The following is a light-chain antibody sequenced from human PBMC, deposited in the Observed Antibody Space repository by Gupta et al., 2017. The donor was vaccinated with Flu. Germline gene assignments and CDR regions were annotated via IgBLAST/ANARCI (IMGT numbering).Light chain of an antibody. V-gene: IGKV1-5*03. CDR1: QSISSW. CDR2: KAS. J-gene: IGKJ2*01. Sequence: DIQMTQSPSTLSASVGDRVTITCRASQSISSWLAWYQQKPGKAPKLLIYKASSLESGVPSRFSGSGSGTEFTLTISSRQPDDFATYYCQQENSSSYTFGQGTKLDIK. CDR3: QQENSSSYT.